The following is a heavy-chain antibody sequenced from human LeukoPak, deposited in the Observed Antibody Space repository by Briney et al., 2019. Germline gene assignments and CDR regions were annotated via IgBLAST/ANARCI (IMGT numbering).Heavy chain of an antibody. CDR3: AKALGSGSYYYYYGMDV. CDR1: GFTFSSCS. V-gene: IGHV3-23*01. CDR2: ISGSGGST. D-gene: IGHD1-26*01. Sequence: GGSLRLSCAASGFTFSSCSMNWVRQAPGKGLEWVSAISGSGGSTYYADSVKGRFTISRDNSKNTLYLQMNSLRAEDTAVYYCAKALGSGSYYYYYGMDVWGQGTTVTVSS. J-gene: IGHJ6*02.